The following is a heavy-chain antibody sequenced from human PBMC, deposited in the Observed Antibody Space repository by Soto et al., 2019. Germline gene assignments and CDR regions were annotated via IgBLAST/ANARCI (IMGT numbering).Heavy chain of an antibody. CDR2: LYHSGST. CDR3: ARVRGPYCGGECYPPTPNWFAP. J-gene: IGHJ5*02. CDR1: GGSISSGGYS. D-gene: IGHD2-21*01. Sequence: QLQLQESGSGLVKPSQTLSLTCAVSGGSISSGGYSWSWIRQPPGKGLEWIGYLYHSGSTYYNPSLKSRVTISVDRSKYQCSLKRSSVTAADTVVYCCARVRGPYCGGECYPPTPNWFAPWGQGTLVTVSS. V-gene: IGHV4-30-2*01.